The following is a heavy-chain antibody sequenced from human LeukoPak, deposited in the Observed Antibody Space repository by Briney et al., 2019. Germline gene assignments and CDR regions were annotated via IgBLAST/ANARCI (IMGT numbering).Heavy chain of an antibody. J-gene: IGHJ4*02. Sequence: GGSLRLSCAASGFTFSDYYMSWIRQAPGKGLEWVSYISSSSSYTNYADSVKGRFTISRDNAKNSLYLQMNSLRVEDTAVYYCARTASLYGRVDYFDYWGQGTLVTVSS. CDR3: ARTASLYGRVDYFDY. CDR1: GFTFSDYY. CDR2: ISSSSSYT. D-gene: IGHD3-10*01. V-gene: IGHV3-11*06.